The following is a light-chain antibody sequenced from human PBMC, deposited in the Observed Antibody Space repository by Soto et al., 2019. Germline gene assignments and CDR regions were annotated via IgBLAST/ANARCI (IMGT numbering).Light chain of an antibody. J-gene: IGLJ1*01. Sequence: SALTQPASVSGSPGQSITISCTGTSSAVGGYNYVSWYQQHPGKAPKLMIYEVSNRPSGVSNRFSGSKSGNTASLTISGLQAEDEADYYCTSYTSSSTQYVFGTGTKLTVL. V-gene: IGLV2-14*01. CDR1: SSAVGGYNY. CDR3: TSYTSSSTQYV. CDR2: EVS.